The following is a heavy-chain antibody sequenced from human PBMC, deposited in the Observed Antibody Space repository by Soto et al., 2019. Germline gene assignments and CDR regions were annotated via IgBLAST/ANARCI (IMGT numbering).Heavy chain of an antibody. CDR3: AADLDYYGSGSPPMDV. Sequence: ASVKVSCKASGFTFTSSAVHWVRQARGQRLEWIGWIVVGSGNTNYAQKFQERVTITRDMSTSTAYMELSSLRSEDTAVYYCAADLDYYGSGSPPMDVWGQGTTVTVSS. J-gene: IGHJ6*02. CDR1: GFTFTSSA. D-gene: IGHD3-10*01. V-gene: IGHV1-58*01. CDR2: IVVGSGNT.